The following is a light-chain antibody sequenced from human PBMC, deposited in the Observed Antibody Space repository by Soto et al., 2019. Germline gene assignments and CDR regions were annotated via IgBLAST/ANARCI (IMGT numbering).Light chain of an antibody. CDR1: QSVNSN. CDR2: DAS. V-gene: IGKV3-15*01. CDR3: QQYNFWPPLT. J-gene: IGKJ4*01. Sequence: EIVMTQSPATLSVSPGERATLSCRASQSVNSNLAWYRQKPGQAPRLLISDASTMATGVPARFSGSGSGTEFTLTISSLQSEDSGIYYCQQYNFWPPLTFGGGTKVEIK.